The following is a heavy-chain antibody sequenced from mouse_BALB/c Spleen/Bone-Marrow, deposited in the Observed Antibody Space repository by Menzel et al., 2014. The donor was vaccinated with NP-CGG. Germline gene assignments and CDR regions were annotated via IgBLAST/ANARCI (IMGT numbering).Heavy chain of an antibody. Sequence: EVQRVESGGGLVKPGGSLKLSCAASGFAFSSYDMSWVRRTPEKRLEWVAYISSGGGSTYYPDTVKGRFTISRDNAKNTLYLQTSSLKSEDTAMYYCARHRYYFDYWGQGTTLTVSS. CDR1: GFAFSSYD. CDR2: ISSGGGST. V-gene: IGHV5-12-1*01. J-gene: IGHJ2*01. CDR3: ARHRYYFDY.